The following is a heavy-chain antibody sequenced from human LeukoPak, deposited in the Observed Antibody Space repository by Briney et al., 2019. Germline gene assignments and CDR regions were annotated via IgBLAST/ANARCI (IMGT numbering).Heavy chain of an antibody. V-gene: IGHV3-23*01. CDR3: AKVSGSYYGDY. J-gene: IGHJ4*02. Sequence: GGSLRLSCAASGFTFSSSAMSWVRQAPGKGLEWVSGISGSGSSTYNADSVKGRFTISRDNSKDTLHPQMNSLRAEDTAVYYCAKVSGSYYGDYWGQGTLVTVSS. CDR1: GFTFSSSA. CDR2: ISGSGSST. D-gene: IGHD1-26*01.